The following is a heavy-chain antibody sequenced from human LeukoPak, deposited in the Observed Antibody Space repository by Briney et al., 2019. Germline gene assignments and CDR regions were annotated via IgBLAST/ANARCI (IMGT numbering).Heavy chain of an antibody. CDR1: GGSISSSSYY. CDR3: AGSSLGFWFDP. Sequence: PSETLSLTCTVSGGSISSSSYYWGWTRQPPGKGLEWIGSIYYSGSTYYNPSLKSRVTISVDTSKNQFSLKLSSVTAADTAVYYCAGSSLGFWFDPWGQGTLVTVSS. V-gene: IGHV4-39*07. D-gene: IGHD2-15*01. CDR2: IYYSGST. J-gene: IGHJ5*02.